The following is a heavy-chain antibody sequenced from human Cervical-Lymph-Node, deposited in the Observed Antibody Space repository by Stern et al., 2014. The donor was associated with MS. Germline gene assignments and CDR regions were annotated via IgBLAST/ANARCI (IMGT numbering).Heavy chain of an antibody. V-gene: IGHV3-7*01. CDR3: LRSGGFGDSYFDY. CDR1: GFTFSNYW. CDR2: LMPDGWEQ. Sequence: VQLVESWGGLVQPGGSLRLSCPASGFTFSNYWMILVLQTHGKGRELVPHLMPDGWEQHQVGSLMARFTISRDNTTNSTHLNMNSLRVEDTAVYYCLRSGGFGDSYFDYWGQGPLVTVSS. D-gene: IGHD3-10*01. J-gene: IGHJ4*02.